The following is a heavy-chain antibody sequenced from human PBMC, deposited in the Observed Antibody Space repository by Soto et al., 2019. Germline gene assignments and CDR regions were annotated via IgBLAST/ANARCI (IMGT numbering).Heavy chain of an antibody. J-gene: IGHJ4*02. CDR2: ISYDGSNK. Sequence: GGSLRVSCSAPSFPFSSYARHCVLQSPFKGLEWVAVISYDGSNKYYADSVKGRFTISRDNSKNTLYLQMNSLRAEDTAVYYCARVRGFYSSGWNQQPPYWGQGTPVTVSP. CDR3: ARVRGFYSSGWNQQPPY. D-gene: IGHD6-19*01. CDR1: SFPFSSYA. V-gene: IGHV3-30-3*01.